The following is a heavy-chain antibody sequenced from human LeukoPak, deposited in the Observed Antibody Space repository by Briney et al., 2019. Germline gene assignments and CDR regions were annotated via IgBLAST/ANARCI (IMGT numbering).Heavy chain of an antibody. Sequence: GGSLRLSCAASGFTFSGYSMNWVRQAPGKGLEWVSSISSRSSYIYYTDSVKGRFTISRDNAKNSLHLQMNSLRAEDTALYYCARGSTGGYSGYDATRKYFDYWGQGTLVTVSS. J-gene: IGHJ4*02. V-gene: IGHV3-21*01. CDR2: ISSRSSYI. CDR1: GFTFSGYS. D-gene: IGHD5-12*01. CDR3: ARGSTGGYSGYDATRKYFDY.